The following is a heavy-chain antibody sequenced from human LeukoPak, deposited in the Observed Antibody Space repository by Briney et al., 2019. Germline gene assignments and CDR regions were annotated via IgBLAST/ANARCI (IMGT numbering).Heavy chain of an antibody. Sequence: PGGSLTLSCAASGFTFSSYSMNWVRQAPGKGLEWVSSISSSSSSYIYYADSVKGRFTISRDNAKNSLYLQMNSLRAEDTAVYYCARWCSSTSCYIYYMDVWGKGTTVTVSS. J-gene: IGHJ6*03. CDR3: ARWCSSTSCYIYYMDV. CDR2: ISSSSSSYI. CDR1: GFTFSSYS. V-gene: IGHV3-21*01. D-gene: IGHD2-2*02.